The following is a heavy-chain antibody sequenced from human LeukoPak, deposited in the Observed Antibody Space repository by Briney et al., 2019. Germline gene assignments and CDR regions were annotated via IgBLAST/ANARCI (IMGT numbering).Heavy chain of an antibody. D-gene: IGHD3-10*01. J-gene: IGHJ4*02. Sequence: PGGSLRLSCAASGFTVSSNYMSWVRPAPEKGLEWVSIIYSRGSTYYADSVKGRFTISRDDSKNTVYLQMISLRAEDAAVYYCATGGLGARKYYSDPFDYWGQGTLVTVSS. CDR3: ATGGLGARKYYSDPFDY. CDR2: IYSRGST. CDR1: GFTVSSNY. V-gene: IGHV3-53*01.